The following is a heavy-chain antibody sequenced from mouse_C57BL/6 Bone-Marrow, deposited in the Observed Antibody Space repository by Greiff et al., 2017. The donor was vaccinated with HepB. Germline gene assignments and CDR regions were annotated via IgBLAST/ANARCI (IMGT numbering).Heavy chain of an antibody. V-gene: IGHV1-15*01. J-gene: IGHJ2*01. CDR1: GYTFTDYE. CDR3: TRLTTVVEGGYYFDY. D-gene: IGHD1-1*01. CDR2: IDPETGGT. Sequence: QVQLQQSGAELVRPGASVTLSCKASGYTFTDYEMHWVKQTPVHGLEWIGAIDPETGGTAYNQKFKGKAILTADKSSSTAYMELRSLTSEDSAVYYCTRLTTVVEGGYYFDYWGQGTTLTVSS.